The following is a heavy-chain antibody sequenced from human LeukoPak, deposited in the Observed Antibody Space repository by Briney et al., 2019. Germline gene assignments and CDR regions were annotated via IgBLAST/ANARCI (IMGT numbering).Heavy chain of an antibody. V-gene: IGHV4-34*01. D-gene: IGHD6-6*01. CDR3: ARGRTAAKIAARGYYYMDV. CDR2: INHSGST. J-gene: IGHJ6*03. CDR1: GGSFSGYY. Sequence: SETLSLTCAVYGGSFSGYYWSWIRQPPGKGLEWIGEINHSGSTNYNPSLKSRVTISVDTSKNQFSLKLSSVTPADTAVYYCARGRTAAKIAARGYYYMDVWGKGTTVTVSS.